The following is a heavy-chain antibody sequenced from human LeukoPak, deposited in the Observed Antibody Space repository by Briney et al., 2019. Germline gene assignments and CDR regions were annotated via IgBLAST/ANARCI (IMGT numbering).Heavy chain of an antibody. V-gene: IGHV5-51*01. J-gene: IGHJ3*02. Sequence: HGESLKISCKGSGYSFTSSWIGWVRQMPGKGLEWMGIIYPGDSDTRYSPSFQGQVTISTDKSISTAYLQWSSLKASDTAMYYCARGSSSLSDAFDIWGQGTMVTVSS. CDR3: ARGSSSLSDAFDI. CDR2: IYPGDSDT. D-gene: IGHD6-6*01. CDR1: GYSFTSSW.